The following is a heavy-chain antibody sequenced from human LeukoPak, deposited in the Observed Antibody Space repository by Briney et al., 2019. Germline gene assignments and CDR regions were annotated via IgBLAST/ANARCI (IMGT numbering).Heavy chain of an antibody. D-gene: IGHD3-10*01. Sequence: PSETLSLTCAVYGGSFSGYYWSWIRQPPGKGLEWIGEINHSGSTNYNPSLKSRVTISIDTSKKQFSLRLSSVTAADTAVYYCARGRLYITMGRGVTNAPYFDYWGQGTPVTVSS. CDR2: INHSGST. CDR1: GGSFSGYY. J-gene: IGHJ4*02. CDR3: ARGRLYITMGRGVTNAPYFDY. V-gene: IGHV4-34*01.